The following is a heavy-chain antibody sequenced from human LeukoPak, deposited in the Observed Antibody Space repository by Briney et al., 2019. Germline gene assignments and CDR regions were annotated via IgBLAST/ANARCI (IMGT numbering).Heavy chain of an antibody. V-gene: IGHV3-21*01. CDR2: ISSSSSYI. Sequence: GGSLRLSCAASGFTFSSYSMNWVRQAPGKGLEWVSSISSSSSYIYYADSVKGRFTISRDNAKNSLYLQMNSLRAEDTAVYYCARAYSSGWYLWFDPWGQGTLVTVSS. D-gene: IGHD6-19*01. CDR3: ARAYSSGWYLWFDP. CDR1: GFTFSSYS. J-gene: IGHJ5*02.